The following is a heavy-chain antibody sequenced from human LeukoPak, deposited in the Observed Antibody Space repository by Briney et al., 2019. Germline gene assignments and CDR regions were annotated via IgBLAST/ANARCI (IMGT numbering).Heavy chain of an antibody. CDR1: GRSISSTSYY. CDR3: ARRPWVSRDIGGFDF. J-gene: IGHJ4*02. Sequence: SETLFLTCIVSGRSISSTSYYWGWIRQPPGKGLKQLGSIYYSVRTNYNPSLKSRVTISVDTSKNQFSLKLTSVTAADTAIYYCARRPWVSRDIGGFDFWGQGTLVTVSS. V-gene: IGHV4-39*01. CDR2: IYYSVRT. D-gene: IGHD5-24*01.